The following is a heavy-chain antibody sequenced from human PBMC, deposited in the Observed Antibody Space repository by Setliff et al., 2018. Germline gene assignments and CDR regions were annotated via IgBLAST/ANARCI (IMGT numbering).Heavy chain of an antibody. D-gene: IGHD3-3*01. J-gene: IGHJ4*02. Sequence: PSETLSLTCTVSGGSISSSSYYWGWIRQPPGKGLGWIGSIYYSGSTYYNPSLKSRVTISVDTSKNQFSLKLSSVTAADTAVYYCARRETYYNFWSGYYAYWGQGTLVTAPQ. CDR1: GGSISSSSYY. CDR3: ARRETYYNFWSGYYAY. CDR2: IYYSGST. V-gene: IGHV4-39*07.